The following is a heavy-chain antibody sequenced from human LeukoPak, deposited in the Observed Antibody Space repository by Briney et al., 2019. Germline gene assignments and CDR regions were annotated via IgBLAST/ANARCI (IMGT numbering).Heavy chain of an antibody. J-gene: IGHJ3*02. CDR1: GYTFTSYY. V-gene: IGHV1-46*01. CDR2: INPSGGST. Sequence: ASVKVSCKASGYTFTSYYMHWVRQAPGQGLEWMGIINPSGGSTSYAQKFQGRVTMTRDTSTSTVYMELSSLRSEDTAVYYCARVGEYGSSWYHAFDIWGQGTMVTVSS. CDR3: ARVGEYGSSWYHAFDI. D-gene: IGHD6-13*01.